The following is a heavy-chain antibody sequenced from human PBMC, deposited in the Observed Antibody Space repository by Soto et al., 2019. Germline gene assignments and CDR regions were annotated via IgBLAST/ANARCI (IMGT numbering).Heavy chain of an antibody. CDR3: AKARGFANIGEIYYYYGMDV. J-gene: IGHJ6*02. D-gene: IGHD2-15*01. Sequence: GGSLRLSCAASGFTFSSYAMSWVRQAPGKGLEWVSAISGSGGSTYYADSGKGRFTISRDNSKNTLYLQMNSLRAEDTAVYYCAKARGFANIGEIYYYYGMDVWGQGTTVTVSS. V-gene: IGHV3-23*01. CDR1: GFTFSSYA. CDR2: ISGSGGST.